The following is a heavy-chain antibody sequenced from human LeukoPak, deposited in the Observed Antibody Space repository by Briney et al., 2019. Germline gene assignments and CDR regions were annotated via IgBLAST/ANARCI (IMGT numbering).Heavy chain of an antibody. J-gene: IGHJ1*01. D-gene: IGHD6-13*01. Sequence: GGSLTLLCAASGFTLSSTHMSWLRQALGRGLDSVSALYSGGSTYYADSVKGGFPISRDNSKNTLDLQMNSLRAEDTAVYYCAAVSAAGTYFQHWGQGTLVTVSS. CDR2: LYSGGST. CDR1: GFTLSSTH. V-gene: IGHV3-53*01. CDR3: AAVSAAGTYFQH.